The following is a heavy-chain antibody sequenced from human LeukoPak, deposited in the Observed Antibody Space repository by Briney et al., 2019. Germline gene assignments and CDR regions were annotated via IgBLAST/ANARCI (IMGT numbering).Heavy chain of an antibody. CDR2: IYYSGST. V-gene: IGHV4-59*01. CDR3: ARVDSSGYCFDY. Sequence: SETLSLTCTVSGGSISSYYWSWIRQPPGKGLEWIGYIYYSGSTNYNPSLKSRVTRSVDTSKNQFSLKLSSVTAADTAVYSCARVDSSGYCFDYWGQGTLVTVSS. D-gene: IGHD3-22*01. CDR1: GGSISSYY. J-gene: IGHJ4*02.